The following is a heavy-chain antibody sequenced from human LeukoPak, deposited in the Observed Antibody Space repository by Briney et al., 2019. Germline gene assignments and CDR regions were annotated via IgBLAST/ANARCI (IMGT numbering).Heavy chain of an antibody. CDR1: RFTFSSYG. CDR2: ISGSGSST. CDR3: AKDSKRWKTYYYEAGSYYFDY. J-gene: IGHJ4*02. D-gene: IGHD3-10*01. V-gene: IGHV3-23*01. Sequence: PGGSLRLSCAASRFTFSSYGMSWVRQAPGKGLEWVSAISGSGSSTYYAASVKGRFTISRDNSKNTLYLQMNSLRPEDTAVYYCAKDSKRWKTYYYEAGSYYFDYWGQGTRVTVSS.